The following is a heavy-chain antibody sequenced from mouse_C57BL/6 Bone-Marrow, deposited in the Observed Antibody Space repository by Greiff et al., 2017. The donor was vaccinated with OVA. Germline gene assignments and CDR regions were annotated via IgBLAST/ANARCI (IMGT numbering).Heavy chain of an antibody. CDR2: IYPGDGDT. D-gene: IGHD1-1*01. CDR1: GYAFSSSW. J-gene: IGHJ3*01. V-gene: IGHV1-82*01. Sequence: VQLKQSGPELVKPGASVKISCKASGYAFSSSWMNWVKQRPGKGLEWIGRIYPGDGDTNYNGKFKGKATLTADKSSSTAYMQLSSLTSEDSAVYFCARRDYYGSSFVWGQGTLVTVSA. CDR3: ARRDYYGSSFV.